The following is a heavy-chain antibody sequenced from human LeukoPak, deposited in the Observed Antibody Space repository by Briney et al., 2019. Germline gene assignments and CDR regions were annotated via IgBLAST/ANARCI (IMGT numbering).Heavy chain of an antibody. Sequence: PGGSLGLSCVGSGFTFSNIPLTWVRQAPGRGLEWVSAVSGSGEDTYYTDSVKGGFTISRDNSKSRLYLQMNSLTPEDTAVYYCVNFHRAADRTGWTPGVFWGQGTLVTVSS. CDR1: GFTFSNIP. D-gene: IGHD6-19*01. CDR2: VSGSGEDT. J-gene: IGHJ4*02. CDR3: VNFHRAADRTGWTPGVF. V-gene: IGHV3-23*01.